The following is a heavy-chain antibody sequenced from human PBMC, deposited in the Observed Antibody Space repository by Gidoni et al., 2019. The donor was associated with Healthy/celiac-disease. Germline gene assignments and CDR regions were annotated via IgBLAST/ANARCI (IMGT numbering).Heavy chain of an antibody. J-gene: IGHJ6*02. D-gene: IGHD5-18*01. Sequence: QVQLQQWGARLLKPSVTLSLPCAVYGASFSGYYWSWFRQPPGKGLEWIGEINHSGSTNYTPSLKIRVTISVDTSKNQFSLKLSSVTAADTAVYYCARADTAMVRGWSDYYYYGMDVWGQGTTVTVSS. CDR2: INHSGST. CDR3: ARADTAMVRGWSDYYYYGMDV. V-gene: IGHV4-34*01. CDR1: GASFSGYY.